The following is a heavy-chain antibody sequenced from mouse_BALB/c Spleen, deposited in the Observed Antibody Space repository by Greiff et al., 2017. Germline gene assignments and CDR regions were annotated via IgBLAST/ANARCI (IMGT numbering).Heavy chain of an antibody. V-gene: IGHV5-9-4*01. CDR2: ISSGGSYT. Sequence: EVQLVESGGGLVKPGGSLKLSCAASGFTFSSYAMSWVRQSPEKRLEWVAEISSGGSYTYYPDTVTGRFTISRDNAKNTLYLEMSSLRSEDTAMYDCAGDGGAMDYWGQGTSVTVSS. J-gene: IGHJ4*01. CDR3: AGDGGAMDY. CDR1: GFTFSSYA.